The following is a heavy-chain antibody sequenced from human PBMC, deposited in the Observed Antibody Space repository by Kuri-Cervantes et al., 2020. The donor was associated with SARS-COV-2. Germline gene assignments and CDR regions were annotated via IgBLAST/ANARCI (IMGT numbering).Heavy chain of an antibody. Sequence: LSLTCAASGFTFGSYVMNWVRQAPGKGLEWVSTISVSGGSTYYADSVKGRFTISRDSSENTLYLQMNSLRAEDTAVYYCARAYCGGDCEFDYWGQGTLATVSS. D-gene: IGHD2-21*02. CDR1: GFTFGSYV. J-gene: IGHJ4*02. CDR2: ISVSGGST. CDR3: ARAYCGGDCEFDY. V-gene: IGHV3-23*01.